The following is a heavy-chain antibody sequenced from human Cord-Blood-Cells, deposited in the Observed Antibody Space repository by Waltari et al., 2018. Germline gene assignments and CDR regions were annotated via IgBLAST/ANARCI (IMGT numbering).Heavy chain of an antibody. V-gene: IGHV4-31*03. J-gene: IGHJ4*02. CDR1: GVSLSSGGSY. CDR3: ARTITIFGVVFDY. CDR2: IYYSGST. D-gene: IGHD3-3*01. Sequence: QVQLQESGPGLVKPSQTLSLTCTVSGVSLSSGGSYWSWIRQHPGKGLEWIGYIYYSGSTYYNPSLKSRVTISVDTSKNQFSLKLSSVTAADTAVYYCARTITIFGVVFDYWGQGTLVTVSS.